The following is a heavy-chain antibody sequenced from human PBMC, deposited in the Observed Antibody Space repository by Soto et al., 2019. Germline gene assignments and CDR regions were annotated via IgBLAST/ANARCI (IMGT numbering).Heavy chain of an antibody. J-gene: IGHJ4*02. CDR3: ASVGPPLDF. Sequence: QVQLVQSGAEVKKPGASVKVSCKASGYTFTNFGISWVRQAPGQGLEWMGWISAYNGNTNYAQNFQGRVTMTTDTTTSTAEMERRSPGDAAADLYYSASVGPPLDFWGQGTLVTVSS. D-gene: IGHD1-26*01. CDR1: GYTFTNFG. V-gene: IGHV1-18*01. CDR2: ISAYNGNT.